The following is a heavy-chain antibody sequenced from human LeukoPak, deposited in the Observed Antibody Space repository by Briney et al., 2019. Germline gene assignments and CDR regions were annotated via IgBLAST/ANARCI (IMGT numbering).Heavy chain of an antibody. CDR2: IYYSGST. CDR1: GGSISSSSYY. Sequence: PSETLSLTCTVSGGSISSSSYYWGWIRQPPGKGLEWIGSIYYSGSTYYNPSLKSRVTISVDTSKNQFSLKLSSLTAADTAVYYCARTGSGSYSFDYWGQGTLVTVSS. D-gene: IGHD3-10*01. V-gene: IGHV4-39*07. J-gene: IGHJ4*02. CDR3: ARTGSGSYSFDY.